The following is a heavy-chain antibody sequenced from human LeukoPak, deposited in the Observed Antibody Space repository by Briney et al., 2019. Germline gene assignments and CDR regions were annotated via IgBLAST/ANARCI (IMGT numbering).Heavy chain of an antibody. Sequence: GGSLRLSCAASGFTFNSYGMHWVRQTPGKGLEWVAAISYDGSNKYYADSVKGRFTISRDNSKNTLYLQMNSLRAEDTAVYYCAKDQYSSSDGMDVWGQGTTVTVSS. CDR3: AKDQYSSSDGMDV. CDR1: GFTFNSYG. J-gene: IGHJ6*02. CDR2: ISYDGSNK. D-gene: IGHD6-6*01. V-gene: IGHV3-30*18.